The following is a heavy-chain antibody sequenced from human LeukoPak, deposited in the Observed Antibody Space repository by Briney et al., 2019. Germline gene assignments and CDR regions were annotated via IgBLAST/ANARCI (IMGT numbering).Heavy chain of an antibody. CDR3: ASHSSMDV. CDR2: INPYSGGT. Sequence: ASVKVSCKASGHTFTDYTVHWVRQALGRGLEWMGCINPYSGGTNYAQRFQGRVTVTRDTSISTAYMELSRLRSDDTAVYYCASHSSMDVWGKGTTVTVSS. D-gene: IGHD6-13*01. CDR1: GHTFTDYT. J-gene: IGHJ6*03. V-gene: IGHV1-2*02.